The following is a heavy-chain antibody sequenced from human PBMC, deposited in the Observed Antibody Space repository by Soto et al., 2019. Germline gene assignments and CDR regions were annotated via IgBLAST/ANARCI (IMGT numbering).Heavy chain of an antibody. V-gene: IGHV3-74*01. CDR1: GFTFSIYW. D-gene: IGHD2-21*01. CDR2: MNMDGSRT. CDR3: VRGDGDRYDGHGYLGRH. J-gene: IGHJ4*02. Sequence: EVQLVESGGGLVQPGGSLRLSCAASGFTFSIYWMHWVRQAPGKGLVWVSRMNMDGSRTSYADFAKGRFTISRDDAKSTVYLQMCNLRAEDTAVYYCVRGDGDRYDGHGYLGRHWGQGSLVTVSS.